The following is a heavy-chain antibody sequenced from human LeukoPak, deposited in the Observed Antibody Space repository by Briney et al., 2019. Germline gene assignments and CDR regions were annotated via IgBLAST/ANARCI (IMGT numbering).Heavy chain of an antibody. D-gene: IGHD2-15*01. J-gene: IGHJ5*02. V-gene: IGHV4-59*01. CDR3: ARASVVQKGLFDP. CDR1: GGSISSYY. CDR2: IYYSGST. Sequence: SETLSLTCTVSGGSISSYYWSWIRQPPGKGLEWIGYIYYSGSTNYNPSLQSRVTISVDTSKNQFSLKLSSVTAADTAVYYCARASVVQKGLFDPWGQGTLVIVSS.